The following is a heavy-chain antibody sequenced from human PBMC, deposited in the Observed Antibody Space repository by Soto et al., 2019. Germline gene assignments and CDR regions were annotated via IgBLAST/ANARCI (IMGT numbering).Heavy chain of an antibody. D-gene: IGHD6-19*01. V-gene: IGHV3-23*01. J-gene: IGHJ3*02. Sequence: PGGSLRLSCAASGFTFRSYAMSWVRQAPGKGLEWVSAISGSGGSTYYADSVKGRFTISRDNSKNTLYLQMNSLRAEDTAVYYCAKDQSYIAVALHDAFDIWGQGTMVTVSS. CDR3: AKDQSYIAVALHDAFDI. CDR1: GFTFRSYA. CDR2: ISGSGGST.